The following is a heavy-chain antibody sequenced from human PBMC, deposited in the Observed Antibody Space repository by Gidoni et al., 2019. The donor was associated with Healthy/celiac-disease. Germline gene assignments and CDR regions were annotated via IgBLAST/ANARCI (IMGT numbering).Heavy chain of an antibody. Sequence: EVQLVESGGGLVQPGGSLRLSCAASGFTFSSYAMSWVRQAPGKGLEWVSAISGSGGSTYYADSVKGRFTISRDNSKNTLYLQMNSLRAEDTAVYYCATPDSSGWYNYYYGMDVWGQGTTVTVSS. D-gene: IGHD6-19*01. CDR3: ATPDSSGWYNYYYGMDV. CDR2: ISGSGGST. V-gene: IGHV3-23*04. CDR1: GFTFSSYA. J-gene: IGHJ6*02.